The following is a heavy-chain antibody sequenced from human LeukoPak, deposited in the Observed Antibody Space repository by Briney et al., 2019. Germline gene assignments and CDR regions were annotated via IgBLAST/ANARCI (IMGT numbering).Heavy chain of an antibody. J-gene: IGHJ6*02. CDR1: GFTLSSYW. V-gene: IGHV3-74*01. CDR3: ARGYFDSSGYWNGLDV. D-gene: IGHD3-22*01. CDR2: INSDGSST. Sequence: GGSLRLSCAASGFTLSSYWMHWVRQAPGKGLVWISRINSDGSSTGYADSVKGRFTISRDNAENTLYLQMNSLRAEDTAVYYCARGYFDSSGYWNGLDVWGQGTTVTVSS.